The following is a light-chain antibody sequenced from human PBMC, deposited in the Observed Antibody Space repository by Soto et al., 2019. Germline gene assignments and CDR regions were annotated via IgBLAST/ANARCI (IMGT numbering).Light chain of an antibody. CDR3: SSYTSGSTLYV. J-gene: IGLJ1*01. V-gene: IGLV2-14*01. Sequence: QSALTQPASVSGSPGQSTTISCTGTSSDVGSYNYVSWYQHHPGKAPRLMIYASSNRPSGVSHRFSGSRSGNTASLTISGLQAEDEADYYCSSYTSGSTLYVFGTGTKVTVL. CDR2: ASS. CDR1: SSDVGSYNY.